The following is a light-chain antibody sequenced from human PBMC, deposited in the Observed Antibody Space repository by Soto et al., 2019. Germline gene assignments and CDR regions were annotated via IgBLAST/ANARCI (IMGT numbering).Light chain of an antibody. Sequence: EIVLTQSPGTLSLSPGERATLSCRASQSVSSSKVAWYQQKPGHAPRILIYDASSRAIGIPDRFSGSGSGTDFTLTISSLEHEDFAVYYCQRYGSSPRTFGQGTKVDIK. CDR2: DAS. J-gene: IGKJ1*01. V-gene: IGKV3-20*01. CDR1: QSVSSSK. CDR3: QRYGSSPRT.